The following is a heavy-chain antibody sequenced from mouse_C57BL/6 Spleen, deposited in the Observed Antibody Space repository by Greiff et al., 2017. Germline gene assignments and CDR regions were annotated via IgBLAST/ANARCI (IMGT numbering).Heavy chain of an antibody. CDR1: GYAFSSSW. CDR3: ARYYDYEGN. D-gene: IGHD2-4*01. CDR2: IYPGDGDT. J-gene: IGHJ2*01. V-gene: IGHV1-82*01. Sequence: QVQLQQSGPELVKPGASVKISCKASGYAFSSSWMNWVKQRPGKGLEWIGRIYPGDGDTKYNGKFKGKATLTADKTSSTAYMQLSSLTSDDSSVYFCARYYDYEGNWGQGTTLTVSS.